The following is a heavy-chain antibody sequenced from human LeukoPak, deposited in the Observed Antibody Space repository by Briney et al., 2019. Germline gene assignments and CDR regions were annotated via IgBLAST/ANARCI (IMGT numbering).Heavy chain of an antibody. CDR3: ARRGVSANYGDYRFDF. Sequence: PGGSLRLSCAASGFTFSSYAMSWVRQAPGKGLEWVSATSDSGGNTYYADSVKGRFTISRDNSKNTLYLQMNSLRAEDTAVYYRARRGVSANYGDYRFDFWGQGTLVTVSS. CDR1: GFTFSSYA. J-gene: IGHJ4*02. CDR2: TSDSGGNT. D-gene: IGHD4-17*01. V-gene: IGHV3-23*01.